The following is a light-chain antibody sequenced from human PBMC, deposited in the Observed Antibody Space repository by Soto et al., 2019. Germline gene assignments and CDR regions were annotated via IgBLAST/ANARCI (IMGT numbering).Light chain of an antibody. CDR1: QNTGTY. CDR2: AAS. Sequence: DVQMTQFPSSLSASVGDRVTITCRASQNTGTYVNWYQHKPGKAPKLLLYAASTLQSAVPSRFSGRGSGTDFTLTISRLQSEDLATYYCQQSYSTTSITFGRGTLLEI. J-gene: IGKJ5*01. CDR3: QQSYSTTSIT. V-gene: IGKV1-39*01.